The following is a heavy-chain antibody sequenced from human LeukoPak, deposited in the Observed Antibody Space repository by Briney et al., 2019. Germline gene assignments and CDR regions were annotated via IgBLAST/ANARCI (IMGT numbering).Heavy chain of an antibody. Sequence: GGSLRLSCAASGFTFRSYGMHWVRQAPGKGLEYVAAISSNGGSTDFANSVKGRFTISRDNSKNTLYLQMGSLRAEDMAVYYCARISSSYDYDYWGQGTLVTVSS. CDR2: ISSNGGST. D-gene: IGHD6-6*01. J-gene: IGHJ4*02. V-gene: IGHV3-64*01. CDR1: GFTFRSYG. CDR3: ARISSSYDYDY.